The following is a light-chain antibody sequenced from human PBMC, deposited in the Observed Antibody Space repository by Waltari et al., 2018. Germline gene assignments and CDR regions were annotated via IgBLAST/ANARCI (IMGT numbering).Light chain of an antibody. CDR1: KRVSRV. CDR3: QHYVRLPAT. V-gene: IGKV3-20*01. CDR2: GGT. J-gene: IGKJ1*01. Sequence: EIVLTQSPGTLSLSPGERATLPCRASKRVSRVLAWYQQKPGQAPRLLIYGGTRATGIPDRFSGSGSGTDFSLTISRLEPEDFAVYYCQHYVRLPATFGQGTKVEIK.